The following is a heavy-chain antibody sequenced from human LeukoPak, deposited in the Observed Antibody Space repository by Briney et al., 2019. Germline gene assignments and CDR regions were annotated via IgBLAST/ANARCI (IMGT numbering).Heavy chain of an antibody. Sequence: PGRSLRLSCAASGFTFSVYGMHWVRQAPGKGLEWVAVISHDGTKKYYADSVKGRFTISRDNSVDTLHLQMNSLRAEDTAVYFCAKVFAGSCYSFALDYWGQGTLVTVPS. CDR3: AKVFAGSCYSFALDY. CDR1: GFTFSVYG. CDR2: ISHDGTKK. J-gene: IGHJ4*02. D-gene: IGHD2-15*01. V-gene: IGHV3-30*18.